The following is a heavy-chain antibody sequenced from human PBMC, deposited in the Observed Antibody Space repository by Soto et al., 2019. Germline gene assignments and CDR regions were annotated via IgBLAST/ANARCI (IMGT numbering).Heavy chain of an antibody. J-gene: IGHJ4*02. Sequence: QVQLVESGGGVVQPGRSLRLSCAASGFTFSSYAMHWVRQAPGKGLEWVAVISYDGSNKYYADSVKGRFTISRDNSKNTLYVQMNSLRAEDTAVYYCARDLYQAYYFAYWGQGTLVTVSS. CDR3: ARDLYQAYYFAY. V-gene: IGHV3-30-3*01. CDR2: ISYDGSNK. CDR1: GFTFSSYA. D-gene: IGHD2-2*01.